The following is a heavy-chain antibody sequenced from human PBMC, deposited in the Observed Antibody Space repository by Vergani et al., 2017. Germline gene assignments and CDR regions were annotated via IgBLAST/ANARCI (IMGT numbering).Heavy chain of an antibody. CDR2: IWYDGSNK. Sequence: QVQLVESGGGVDQPGRSLRLSCAASGFTFSSYGMHWVRQAPGKGLEWVAVIWYDGSNKYYADSVKGRFNISRDNAKNSLYMQMNSLRAEDTALYYCAKDIRPSSGWYDGMWDYWGQGTLVTVSS. V-gene: IGHV3-33*03. CDR1: GFTFSSYG. J-gene: IGHJ4*02. D-gene: IGHD6-19*01. CDR3: AKDIRPSSGWYDGMWDY.